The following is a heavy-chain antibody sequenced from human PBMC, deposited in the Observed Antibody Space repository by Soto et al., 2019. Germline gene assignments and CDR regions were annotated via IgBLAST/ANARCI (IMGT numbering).Heavy chain of an antibody. J-gene: IGHJ6*02. CDR1: GDSVSSNSAA. CDR2: TYYRSKWYN. Sequence: PSQPLSLTCAISGDSVSSNSAAWNWIRQSPSRGLEWLGRTYYRSKWYNDYAVSVKSRITINPDTSKNQFSLQLNSVTPEDTAVYYCASSSLRYFDWLLDYYYYGMDVWGQGTTVTVSS. V-gene: IGHV6-1*01. CDR3: ASSSLRYFDWLLDYYYYGMDV. D-gene: IGHD3-9*01.